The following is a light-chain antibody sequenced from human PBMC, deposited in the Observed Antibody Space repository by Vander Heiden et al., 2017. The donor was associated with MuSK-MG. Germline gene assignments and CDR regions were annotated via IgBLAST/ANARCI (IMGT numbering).Light chain of an antibody. V-gene: IGLV1-40*01. J-gene: IGLJ1*01. Sequence: QSVLTQPPSVSGAPGPRVTISCTGSSSNSGAGYDVHWYQQLPGTAPKLLIYGNSNRPSGVPDRFSGSKSGTSASLAITGLQAEDEADYYCQSYDSSLSVLYVFGTGTKVTVL. CDR2: GNS. CDR3: QSYDSSLSVLYV. CDR1: SSNSGAGYD.